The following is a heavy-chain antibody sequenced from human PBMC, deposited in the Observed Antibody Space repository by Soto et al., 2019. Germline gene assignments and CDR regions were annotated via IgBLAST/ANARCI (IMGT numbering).Heavy chain of an antibody. D-gene: IGHD4-4*01. CDR1: GFTFSSYG. J-gene: IGHJ4*02. Sequence: GGSLRLSCAASGFTFSSYGMHWVRQAPGKGLEWVAVISYDGSNKYYADSVKGRFTISRDNSKNTLYLQMNSLRAEDTAVYYCAKDFRSSANSNHEVVGYWGQGTLVTVSS. V-gene: IGHV3-30*18. CDR2: ISYDGSNK. CDR3: AKDFRSSANSNHEVVGY.